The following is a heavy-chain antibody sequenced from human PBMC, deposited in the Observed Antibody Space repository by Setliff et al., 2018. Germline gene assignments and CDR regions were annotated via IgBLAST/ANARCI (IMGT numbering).Heavy chain of an antibody. Sequence: SVKVSCKVSGYSFTSYGFSWVRQAPGQGLEWMGRIIPVFRTANYAQKFRGRVTITADEVARTAYMELSTLRSEDTAVYYCARDTRDKYDSSGYYLSLDSWGQGSLVTVSS. J-gene: IGHJ4*02. CDR2: IIPVFRTA. CDR1: GYSFTSYG. D-gene: IGHD3-22*01. CDR3: ARDTRDKYDSSGYYLSLDS. V-gene: IGHV1-69*13.